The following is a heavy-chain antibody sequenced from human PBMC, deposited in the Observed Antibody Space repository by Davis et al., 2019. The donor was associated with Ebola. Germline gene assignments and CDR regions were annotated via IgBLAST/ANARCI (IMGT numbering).Heavy chain of an antibody. J-gene: IGHJ6*02. CDR3: ARDVLWFRELLYPYYYYYGMDV. V-gene: IGHV1-18*01. CDR2: ISAYNGNT. Sequence: ASVKVSCKASGYTFTSYGISWVRQAPGQGLEWMGWISAYNGNTNYAQKLQGRVTMTTDTSTSTAYMELRSLRSDDTAVYYCARDVLWFRELLYPYYYYYGMDVWGQGTTVTVSS. D-gene: IGHD3-10*01. CDR1: GYTFTSYG.